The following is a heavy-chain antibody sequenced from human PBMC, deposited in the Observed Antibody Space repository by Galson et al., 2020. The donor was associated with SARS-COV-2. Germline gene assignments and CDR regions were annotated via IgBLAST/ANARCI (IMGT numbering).Heavy chain of an antibody. CDR2: INPTGSI. D-gene: IGHD3-22*01. V-gene: IGHV4-34*01. CDR1: GGSFSGYY. J-gene: IGHJ4*02. CDR3: ARGSRDVTMILMIATSASYYFDF. Sequence: SQASETLSLTCAVYGGSFSGYYWGWIRQPPGKGLEWIGEINPTGSINYNPSLTSRVTISKDTSKNQFSLRLRSVTAADPSMYFCARGSRDVTMILMIATSASYYFDFWGQGSLVTVSS.